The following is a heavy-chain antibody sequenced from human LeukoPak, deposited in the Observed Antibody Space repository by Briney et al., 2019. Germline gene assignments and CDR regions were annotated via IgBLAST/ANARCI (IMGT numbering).Heavy chain of an antibody. J-gene: IGHJ4*02. V-gene: IGHV1-2*02. CDR2: INPNSGDT. Sequence: GASVKVSCKASGYTFTSYDINWVRQATGQGLEWMGWINPNSGDTNYAQKFQGRVTMTRDTSISTAYMELSRLRSDDTAVYYCARETVPAIAAPRGLNYWGQGTLVTVSS. CDR3: ARETVPAIAAPRGLNY. CDR1: GYTFTSYD. D-gene: IGHD6-13*01.